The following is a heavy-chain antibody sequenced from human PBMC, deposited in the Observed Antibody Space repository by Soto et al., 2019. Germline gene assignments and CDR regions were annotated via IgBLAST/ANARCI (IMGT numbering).Heavy chain of an antibody. CDR2: IYNSGST. CDR3: ARGPGADKVDY. Sequence: SETLSLTCTVSGGSISSGDYYWSWIRQPPGKGLEWIGHIYNSGSTCSNPSLKSRVTISVDTSKNQFSLKLSSVTAADTAVYYCARGPGADKVDYLGQGTLVTVS. J-gene: IGHJ4*02. V-gene: IGHV4-30-4*01. CDR1: GGSISSGDYY.